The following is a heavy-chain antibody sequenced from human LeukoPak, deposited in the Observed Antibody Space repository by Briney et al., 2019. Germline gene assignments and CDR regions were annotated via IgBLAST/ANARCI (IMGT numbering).Heavy chain of an antibody. J-gene: IGHJ6*03. CDR3: AREGNIVVVPAHMDV. D-gene: IGHD2-2*01. V-gene: IGHV3-21*01. CDR2: ISSSSSYI. CDR1: GFTFSSYS. Sequence: GGFLRLSCAASGFTFSSYSMNWVRQAPGKGLEWVSSISSSSSYIYYADSVKGRFTISRDNAKNSLYLQMNSLRAEDTAVYYCAREGNIVVVPAHMDVWGKGTTVTVSS.